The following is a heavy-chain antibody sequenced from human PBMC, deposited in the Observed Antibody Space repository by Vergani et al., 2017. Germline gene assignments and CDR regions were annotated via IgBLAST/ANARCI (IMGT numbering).Heavy chain of an antibody. CDR3: ASYYGYYYYMDV. Sequence: QVQLVESGGGVVQPGRSLRLSCAASGFTFSSYAMHWVRQAPGKGLEWVAVISYDGSNKYYADSVKGRFTISRDNSKNTLYLQMNSLRAEDTAVYYCASYYGYYYYMDVWGKGP. D-gene: IGHD3-3*01. V-gene: IGHV3-30-3*01. CDR1: GFTFSSYA. CDR2: ISYDGSNK. J-gene: IGHJ6*03.